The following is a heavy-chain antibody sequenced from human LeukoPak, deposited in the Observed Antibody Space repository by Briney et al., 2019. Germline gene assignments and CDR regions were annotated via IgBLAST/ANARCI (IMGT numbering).Heavy chain of an antibody. D-gene: IGHD3-22*01. CDR3: AREGGYYDSSGQLDY. CDR2: ISSGSSYI. V-gene: IGHV3-21*01. CDR1: GFTFSSYS. J-gene: IGHJ4*02. Sequence: GGSLRLSCAASGFTFSSYSMNWVRQAPGEGLEWVSSISSGSSYIYYADSVKGRFTISRDNAKNSLYLQMNSLRAEDTAVYYCAREGGYYDSSGQLDYWGQGTLVTVS.